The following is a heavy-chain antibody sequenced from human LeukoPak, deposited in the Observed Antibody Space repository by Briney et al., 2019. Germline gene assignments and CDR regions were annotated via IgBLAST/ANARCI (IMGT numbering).Heavy chain of an antibody. J-gene: IGHJ4*02. Sequence: PGGSLRLFCAAPAFTFSDYSMNWVRQAPGKGLEWISYISGRSSTIYYADSVRGRFTISRDNAKNSMYLQMNSLRAEDTAVYYCARDRLTSGSYFFDYWGQATLVTVSS. CDR1: AFTFSDYS. CDR3: ARDRLTSGSYFFDY. V-gene: IGHV3-48*01. D-gene: IGHD1-26*01. CDR2: ISGRSSTI.